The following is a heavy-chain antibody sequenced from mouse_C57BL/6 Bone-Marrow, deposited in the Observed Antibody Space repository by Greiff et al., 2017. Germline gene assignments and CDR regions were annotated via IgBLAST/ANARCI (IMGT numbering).Heavy chain of an antibody. D-gene: IGHD1-1*01. Sequence: QVQLQQSGAELARPGASVKLSCKASGYTFTSYGISWVKQRTGQGLEWIGEIYPRSGNTYYNEKFKGKATLTADKSSSTAYMELRSLTSEDSAVXFCARSPDYYGSIYDAMDYWGQGTSVTVSS. CDR2: IYPRSGNT. V-gene: IGHV1-81*01. CDR1: GYTFTSYG. CDR3: ARSPDYYGSIYDAMDY. J-gene: IGHJ4*01.